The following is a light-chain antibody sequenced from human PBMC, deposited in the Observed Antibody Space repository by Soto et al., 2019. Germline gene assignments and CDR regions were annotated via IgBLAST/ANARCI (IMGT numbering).Light chain of an antibody. J-gene: IGKJ3*01. CDR3: QQYYDIPFT. Sequence: DIVMTQSPDSLAVSLGERATINCKSSQNIFYTPKNMNKLAWYQQKPGQPPKLLIYWASTRGSGVPDRFSGSGSGTDFTLTISSLQAEDVAVYYCQQYYDIPFTFGPGTKVDIK. CDR1: QNIFYTPKNMNK. V-gene: IGKV4-1*01. CDR2: WAS.